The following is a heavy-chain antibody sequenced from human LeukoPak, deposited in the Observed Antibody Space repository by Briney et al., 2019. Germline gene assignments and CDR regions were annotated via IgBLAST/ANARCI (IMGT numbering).Heavy chain of an antibody. CDR3: ARAPHIVVVSAPSFDY. CDR2: ISSDGSDH. Sequence: AGGSLRLSCAASGFTLIKYALHWVRQAPGKGLEWVAVISSDGSDHYYADSVKGRITVSRDNSKNTLYLQMNSLRAEDTAVYYCARAPHIVVVSAPSFDYWGQGTLVTVSS. D-gene: IGHD2-21*01. V-gene: IGHV3-30-3*01. J-gene: IGHJ4*02. CDR1: GFTLIKYA.